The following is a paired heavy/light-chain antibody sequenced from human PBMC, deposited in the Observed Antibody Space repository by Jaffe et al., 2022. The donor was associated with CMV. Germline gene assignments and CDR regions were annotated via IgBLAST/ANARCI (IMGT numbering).Heavy chain of an antibody. CDR3: ARDGVGAFDL. Sequence: EVQLVESGGDLVQPGGSLRLSCVGSGFPFYNEWMHWVRQAPGKGLEWLSLIKPDGTITASADSVKGRFATSRDNAKNTMFLQMSSLRAEDTAKYYCARDGVGAFDLWGQGTMVTVSP. CDR2: IKPDGTIT. D-gene: IGHD3-10*01. CDR1: GFPFYNEW. J-gene: IGHJ3*01. V-gene: IGHV3-74*01.
Light chain of an antibody. J-gene: IGLJ2*01. CDR1: KLGDKY. Sequence: SYDLTQPPSLSVSPGQTATITCSGDKLGDKYACWYQQKSGQSPVLVIYDNDKRPSGIPERFSGSKSGNTATLTISGTQTVDEADYYCQAWHISTQEPFGGGTKLTVL. V-gene: IGLV3-1*01. CDR2: DND. CDR3: QAWHISTQEP.